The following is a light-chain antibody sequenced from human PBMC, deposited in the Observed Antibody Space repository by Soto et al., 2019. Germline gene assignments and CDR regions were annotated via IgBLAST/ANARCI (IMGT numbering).Light chain of an antibody. Sequence: SAVTQPLSGSGAPGSARTISCTGKVFSIGADFDAYLYQLLPGAAPKLLTYGKTNRPSGVPDRFSGSQSGHSASLAITGLQAEDEADYYSHSYDRSFTGVLGTWTKVTVL. V-gene: IGLV1-40*02. J-gene: IGLJ1*01. CDR1: VFSIGADFD. CDR2: GKT. CDR3: HSYDRSFTGV.